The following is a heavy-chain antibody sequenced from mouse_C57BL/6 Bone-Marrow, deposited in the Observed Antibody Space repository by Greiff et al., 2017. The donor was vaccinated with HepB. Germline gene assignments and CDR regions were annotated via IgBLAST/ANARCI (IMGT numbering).Heavy chain of an antibody. J-gene: IGHJ2*01. V-gene: IGHV3-6*01. D-gene: IGHD1-2*01. CDR3: ARGVLRPFDY. CDR1: GYSITSGYY. CDR2: ISYDGSN. Sequence: VQLKESGPGLVKPSQSLSLTCSVTGYSITSGYYWNWIRQFPGNKLEWMGYISYDGSNNYNPSLKNRISITRDTSKNQFFLKLNSVTTEDTATYYCARGVLRPFDYWGQGTTLTVSS.